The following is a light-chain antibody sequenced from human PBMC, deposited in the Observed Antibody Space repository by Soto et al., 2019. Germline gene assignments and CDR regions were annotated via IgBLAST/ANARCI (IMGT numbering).Light chain of an antibody. J-gene: IGLJ1*01. CDR2: HVN. Sequence: QSALTQPASVSGSPGQSITISCTGTSSDVGAYNFVSWYQQHPATVPKLMIYHVNNRPSGVSDRFSGSKSGNAASLTISGLQAEDEADYYCYSSTTSSTYVFGTGTKVTVL. CDR1: SSDVGAYNF. CDR3: YSSTTSSTYV. V-gene: IGLV2-14*01.